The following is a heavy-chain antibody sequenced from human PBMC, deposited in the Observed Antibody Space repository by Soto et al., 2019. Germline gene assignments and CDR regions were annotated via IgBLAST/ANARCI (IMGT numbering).Heavy chain of an antibody. Sequence: QVQLVESGGGVVRPGTSLRLSCAATGFSFSAHGMHWVRQAPGKGLEWLAVINDGSEEGYADSVRGRFTISRDNARNXXXXXXXXXXXXXXXXXXXXXXXXXXXXXLDHXGQGTLVTVSS. CDR3: XXXXXXXXXXLDH. CDR2: INDGSEE. J-gene: IGHJ4*02. V-gene: IGHV3-33*01. CDR1: GFSFSAHG.